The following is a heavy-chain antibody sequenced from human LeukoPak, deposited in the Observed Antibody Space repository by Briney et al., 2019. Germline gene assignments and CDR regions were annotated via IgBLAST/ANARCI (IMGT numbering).Heavy chain of an antibody. CDR1: GLTVSSNY. Sequence: PGGALRVSCAASGLTVSSNYMTWVRQAPGKGLGWVSVIYSGDSTHYADSVKGRFTISRDNSKNTLYLQMNSLRAEDTAVYYCARVGQQLTRGGVDYWGQGTLVTVSS. V-gene: IGHV3-66*01. CDR3: ARVGQQLTRGGVDY. CDR2: IYSGDST. D-gene: IGHD6-13*01. J-gene: IGHJ4*01.